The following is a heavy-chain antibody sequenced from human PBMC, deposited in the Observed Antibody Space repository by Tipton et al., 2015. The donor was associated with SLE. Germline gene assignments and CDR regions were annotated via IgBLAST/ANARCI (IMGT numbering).Heavy chain of an antibody. V-gene: IGHV4-61*01. J-gene: IGHJ4*02. D-gene: IGHD2-15*01. CDR3: ARDLQGSRTFDY. CDR1: GGSVSSGRYY. CDR2: IYYSGST. Sequence: LRLSCTVSGGSVSSGRYYWSWIRQPPGKGLEWIWYIYYSGSTNYNPSLKSRVTISVDTSKKQFSLKLSSVTAADTAVYYCARDLQGSRTFDYWGQGTLVTVS.